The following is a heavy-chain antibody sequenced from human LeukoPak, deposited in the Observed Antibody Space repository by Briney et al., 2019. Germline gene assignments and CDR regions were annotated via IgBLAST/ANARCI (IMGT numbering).Heavy chain of an antibody. J-gene: IGHJ6*02. CDR1: GFTFSSYS. CDR3: AREGYCSSTSCPYYYYYGMDV. CDR2: IISISSYI. V-gene: IGHV3-21*01. D-gene: IGHD2-2*01. Sequence: GGSLRLSCAASGFTFSSYSMNWVRQAPGKGLEWVSSIISISSYIYYADSVKGRFTISRDNPKNSLYLQMNSLRAEDTAVYYCAREGYCSSTSCPYYYYYGMDVWGQGTTVTVSS.